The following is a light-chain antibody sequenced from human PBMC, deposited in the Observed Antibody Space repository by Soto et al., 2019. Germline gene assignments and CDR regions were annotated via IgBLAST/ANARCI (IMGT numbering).Light chain of an antibody. J-gene: IGKJ1*01. V-gene: IGKV3D-15*01. CDR2: DAS. CDR3: QQYNDWPKT. CDR1: QSVSSY. Sequence: EIVLTQSPGTLSLSPGERATLSCRASQSVSSYLAWYQQKPGQAPRLLIYDASNRATGIPARFSGSGSGTEFTLTISSLQSEDFAVYHCQQYNDWPKTFGHGTKVDIK.